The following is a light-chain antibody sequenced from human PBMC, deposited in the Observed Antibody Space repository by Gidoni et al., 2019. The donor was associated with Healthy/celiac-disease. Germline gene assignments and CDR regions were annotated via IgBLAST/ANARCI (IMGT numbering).Light chain of an antibody. CDR1: NIGSKS. CDR3: QVWDSSSERGV. V-gene: IGLV3-21*04. Sequence: SYVLTQPPSVSVAPGKTARITCGGNNIGSKSVHWYQQKTGQAPVLVIYYDSDRPSGIPERFSGSTSGNPATLTISRVEAGDEADYYCQVWDSSSERGVFGGGTKLTVL. CDR2: YDS. J-gene: IGLJ2*01.